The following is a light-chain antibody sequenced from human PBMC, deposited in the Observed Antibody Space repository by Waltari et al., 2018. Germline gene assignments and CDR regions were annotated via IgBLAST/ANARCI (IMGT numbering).Light chain of an antibody. Sequence: QSALAQPASVSVSPGQSITTPCSGTCSDVGAYNLASRYHHHPGKAPKLTIFEVSALPSGISHRFSGSKSGNTASLTISGLQAEDEADYYCCSYAGGATVLFGGGTKLTVL. CDR3: CSYAGGATVL. CDR1: CSDVGAYNL. V-gene: IGLV2-23*02. J-gene: IGLJ3*02. CDR2: EVS.